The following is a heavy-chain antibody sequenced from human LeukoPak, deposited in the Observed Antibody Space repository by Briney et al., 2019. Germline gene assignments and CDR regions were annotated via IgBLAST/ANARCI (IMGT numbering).Heavy chain of an antibody. CDR3: ASEGADAFDI. V-gene: IGHV3-7*01. J-gene: IGHJ3*02. Sequence: QSGGSLRLSCAASGFTFNKYWMSWVRQAPGKGLEWVANIDQYGIERYYVDSVKGRFTVSRDDAKNSLYLQMNSLRAEDTAVYYCASEGADAFDIWGQGTMVTVSS. CDR2: IDQYGIER. CDR1: GFTFNKYW.